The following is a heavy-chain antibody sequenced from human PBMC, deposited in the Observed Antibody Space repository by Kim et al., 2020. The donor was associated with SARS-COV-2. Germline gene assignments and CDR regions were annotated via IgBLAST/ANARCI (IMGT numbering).Heavy chain of an antibody. Sequence: ASVKVSCKASGYTFSTYYIHWVRQAPGQGLEWMGIINPSPGSTSYSQKFQDRVTMTRDTSTSTVYMELSSLRSEDTAIYSCTRGGYTYGYFDAWGQGTLVPVSS. V-gene: IGHV1-46*03. J-gene: IGHJ4*02. CDR1: GYTFSTYY. CDR3: TRGGYTYGYFDA. CDR2: INPSPGST. D-gene: IGHD5-18*01.